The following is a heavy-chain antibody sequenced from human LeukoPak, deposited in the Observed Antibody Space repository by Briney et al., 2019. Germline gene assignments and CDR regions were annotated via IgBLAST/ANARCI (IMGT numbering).Heavy chain of an antibody. D-gene: IGHD3-16*01. J-gene: IGHJ4*02. CDR3: ARGEGSYDYVWGSHLKYYFDY. CDR1: GGSFSGYY. V-gene: IGHV4-34*01. Sequence: PSETLSLTCAVYGGSFSGYYWSWIRQPPGKGLEWIGEINHSGSTNYNPSLKSRVTTSVDTSKNQFSLKLSSVTAADTAVYYCARGEGSYDYVWGSHLKYYFDYWGQGTLVTVSS. CDR2: INHSGST.